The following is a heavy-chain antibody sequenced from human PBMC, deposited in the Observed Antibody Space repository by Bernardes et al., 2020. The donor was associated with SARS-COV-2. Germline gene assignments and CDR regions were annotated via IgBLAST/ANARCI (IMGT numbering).Heavy chain of an antibody. V-gene: IGHV1-46*03. D-gene: IGHD3-3*01. J-gene: IGHJ5*02. CDR1: GYTFTSYY. Sequence: ASVKVSCKASGYTFTSYYMHWVRQAPGQGLEWMGIINPSGGSTSYAQKFQGRVTMTRDTSTSTVYMELSSLRSEDTAVYYCARSYRGDFWSDVPFDPWGQGTLVTVSS. CDR3: ARSYRGDFWSDVPFDP. CDR2: INPSGGST.